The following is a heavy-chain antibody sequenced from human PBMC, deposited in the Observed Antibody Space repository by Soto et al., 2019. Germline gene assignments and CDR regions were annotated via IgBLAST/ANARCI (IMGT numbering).Heavy chain of an antibody. J-gene: IGHJ4*02. CDR3: ARDNVNTALYCGQYKYPHCGLDF. D-gene: IGHD2-21*01. V-gene: IGHV3-53*01. CDR2: FYNGIMT. CDR1: GFTIATNY. Sequence: GGSLRLSCAASGFTIATNYISWVRQAPGKXLEWLSVFYNGIMTYYADSVKGRFTISLDSSKNTLYLQMSNLRAEETVVYYCARDNVNTALYCGQYKYPHCGLDFWGQGPLVTVSS.